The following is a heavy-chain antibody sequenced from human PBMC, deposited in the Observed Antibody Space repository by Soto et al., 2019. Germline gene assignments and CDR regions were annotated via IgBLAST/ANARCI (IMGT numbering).Heavy chain of an antibody. D-gene: IGHD2-15*01. CDR1: GFTFSSYW. J-gene: IGHJ5*02. CDR3: ATRPIVYCSGGSCYSGHWFDP. V-gene: IGHV3-74*01. CDR2: INSDGSST. Sequence: GGSLRLSCAASGFTFSSYWMHWVRQAPGKGLVWVSRINSDGSSTSYADSVKGRFTISRDNAKNTLYLQMNSLRAEDTAVYYCATRPIVYCSGGSCYSGHWFDPWGQGTLVTVSS.